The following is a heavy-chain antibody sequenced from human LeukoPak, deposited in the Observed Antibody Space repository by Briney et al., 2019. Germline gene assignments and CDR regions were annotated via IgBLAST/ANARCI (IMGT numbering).Heavy chain of an antibody. Sequence: PGGSLRLSCAASGFTFSTYGMSWVRQAPGKGLEWVSAISGSGGSTYYADSVQGRFTISRDKSKNTLYLQMNSLRAEDTAVYYCARIYSSGRGNDALDIWGQGTMVSVSS. D-gene: IGHD6-19*01. V-gene: IGHV3-23*01. CDR1: GFTFSTYG. CDR2: ISGSGGST. J-gene: IGHJ3*02. CDR3: ARIYSSGRGNDALDI.